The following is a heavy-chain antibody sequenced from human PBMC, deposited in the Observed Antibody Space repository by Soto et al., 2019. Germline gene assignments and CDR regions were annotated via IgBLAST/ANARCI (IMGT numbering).Heavy chain of an antibody. CDR2: ISGSGGST. CDR1: TCVSFA. Sequence: TCVSFAIRCVSQXKRKGLEWVSAISGSGGSTYYADSVKGRFTISRDNSKNTLYLQMNSLRAEDTAVYYCARRITMVRGALDYYYCMGIRGKGTTGTLPS. J-gene: IGHJ6*03. D-gene: IGHD3-10*01. CDR3: ARRITMVRGALDYYYCMGI. V-gene: IGHV3-23*01.